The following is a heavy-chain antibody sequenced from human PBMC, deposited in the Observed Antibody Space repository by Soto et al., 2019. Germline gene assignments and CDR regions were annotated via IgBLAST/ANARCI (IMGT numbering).Heavy chain of an antibody. CDR2: IYYSGRT. J-gene: IGHJ4*02. CDR1: GGSVNSDYYY. CDR3: AREYSNSPEAFDL. V-gene: IGHV4-61*01. Sequence: QVQLQESGPGLVKPSETLSLTCTVSGGSVNSDYYYWSWIRQPPGKGLEWIGYIYYSGRTNYNPSLKSRVTISVDASRNQFSLKLSSVTAADTAVFYCAREYSNSPEAFDLWGQGTPVTVSS. D-gene: IGHD6-6*01.